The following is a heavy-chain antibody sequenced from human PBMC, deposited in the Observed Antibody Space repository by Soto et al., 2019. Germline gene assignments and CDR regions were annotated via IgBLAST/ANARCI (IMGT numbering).Heavy chain of an antibody. CDR1: GYTFTSYA. Sequence: GASVKVSCKASGYTFTSYAMHWVRQAPGQRLEWMGWINAGNGNTKYSQKFQGRVTITRDTSASTAYMELSSLRSEDTAVYYCARGPKFYGDTKYWFDPWGQGTLVTVSS. CDR2: INAGNGNT. V-gene: IGHV1-3*01. J-gene: IGHJ5*02. CDR3: ARGPKFYGDTKYWFDP. D-gene: IGHD2-8*01.